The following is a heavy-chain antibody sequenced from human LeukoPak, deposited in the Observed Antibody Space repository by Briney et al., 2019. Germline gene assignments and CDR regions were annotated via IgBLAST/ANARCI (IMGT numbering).Heavy chain of an antibody. V-gene: IGHV1-2*02. J-gene: IGHJ3*02. D-gene: IGHD1-26*01. CDR1: GYTFTVYY. Sequence: ASVKVSFTASGYTFTVYYMHWVRQAPGQGLEWMGWINPNSGGTNYAQKFQGGVTLTRDTSISTAYMELSSLRSDDTAMYYCARGNGGSPYDAFAIWGQGTMVTVSS. CDR2: INPNSGGT. CDR3: ARGNGGSPYDAFAI.